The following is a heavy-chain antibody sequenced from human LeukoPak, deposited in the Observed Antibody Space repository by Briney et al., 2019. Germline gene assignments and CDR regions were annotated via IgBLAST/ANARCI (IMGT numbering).Heavy chain of an antibody. CDR3: VRDHYYDSSGYTFRH. Sequence: SETLSLTCTVSGGSIRNYYWSWIRQPPGKGLEWIGYIYCSGSTSYNPSLKSRVTISVDTSKNQFSLKLSSVTAADTAVYYCVRDHYYDSSGYTFRHWGQGTLVTVSS. V-gene: IGHV4-59*01. J-gene: IGHJ1*01. D-gene: IGHD3-22*01. CDR2: IYCSGST. CDR1: GGSIRNYY.